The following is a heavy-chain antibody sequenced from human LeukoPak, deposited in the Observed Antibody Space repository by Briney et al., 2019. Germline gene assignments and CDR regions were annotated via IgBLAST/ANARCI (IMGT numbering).Heavy chain of an antibody. CDR2: ISYDGSNK. Sequence: GGSLRLSGAASGFTFSSYAMHWVRQAPGKGLEWVAVISYDGSNKYYADSVKSRFTISRDNSKNTLYLQMNSLRAGDTAVYYCAREASGSIWGDDWGYFDYWGQGTLVTVSS. D-gene: IGHD7-27*01. V-gene: IGHV3-30*04. J-gene: IGHJ4*02. CDR3: AREASGSIWGDDWGYFDY. CDR1: GFTFSSYA.